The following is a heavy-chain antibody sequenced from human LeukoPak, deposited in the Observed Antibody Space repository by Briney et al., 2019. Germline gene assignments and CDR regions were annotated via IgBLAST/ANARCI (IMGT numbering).Heavy chain of an antibody. CDR3: ARGRLRATTGFYYFDY. D-gene: IGHD1-26*01. J-gene: IGHJ4*02. CDR2: INHSGST. CDR1: GGSFSGYY. V-gene: IGHV4-34*01. Sequence: PSETLSLTCAVYGGSFSGYYWSWLCQPPGKGLEWIGEINHSGSTNYNPSLKSRVTISVDTSKNQFSLKLSSVTAADTAVYYCARGRLRATTGFYYFDYWGQGTLVTVSS.